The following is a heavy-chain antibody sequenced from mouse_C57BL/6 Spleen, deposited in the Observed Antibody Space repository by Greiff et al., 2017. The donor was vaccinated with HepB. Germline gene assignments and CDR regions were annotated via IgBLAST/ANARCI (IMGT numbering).Heavy chain of an antibody. J-gene: IGHJ2*01. CDR1: GYTFTEYT. CDR3: ARHEGGYLLYDYGFDY. Sequence: QVQLQQSGAELVKPGASVKLSCKASGYTFTEYTIHWVKQRSGQGLEWIGWFYPGSGSIKYNEKFKDKATLTADKSSSTVYMELSRLTSEDSAVYFCARHEGGYLLYDYGFDYWGQGTTLTVSS. CDR2: FYPGSGSI. V-gene: IGHV1-62-2*01. D-gene: IGHD1-1*01.